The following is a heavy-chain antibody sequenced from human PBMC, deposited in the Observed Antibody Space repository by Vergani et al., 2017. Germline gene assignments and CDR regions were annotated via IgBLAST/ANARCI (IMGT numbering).Heavy chain of an antibody. CDR1: GYTFTSYY. Sequence: QVPLVQSGAEVKKPGASVKVSCKASGYTFTSYYMHWVRQPPGQGLGGLGIINPSGGRTSYAQKSQGRVTMTRDTSTSTNHLELSSLRSEDPAVYYCARGGVWFEEFFGYYGMDVWGQGTTVTVSS. CDR3: ARGGVWFEEFFGYYGMDV. D-gene: IGHD3-10*01. CDR2: INPSGGRT. J-gene: IGHJ6*02. V-gene: IGHV1-46*01.